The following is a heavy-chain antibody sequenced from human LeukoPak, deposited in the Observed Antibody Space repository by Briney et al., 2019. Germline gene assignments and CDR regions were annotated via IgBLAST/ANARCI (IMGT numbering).Heavy chain of an antibody. Sequence: GSSVKVSCKASGGTFSSYATSWVRQAPGQGLEWMGGIIPIFGTANYAQKFQCRVTITTDESTSTAYMELSSLRSEDTAVYYCARLRGWLQSAGYFDYWGQGTLVTVSS. J-gene: IGHJ4*02. D-gene: IGHD5-24*01. CDR2: IIPIFGTA. CDR3: ARLRGWLQSAGYFDY. V-gene: IGHV1-69*05. CDR1: GGTFSSYA.